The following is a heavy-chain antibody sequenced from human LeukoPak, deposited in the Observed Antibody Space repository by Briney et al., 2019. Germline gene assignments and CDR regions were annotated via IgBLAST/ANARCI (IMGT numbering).Heavy chain of an antibody. CDR1: GFTFSSYG. V-gene: IGHV3-30*18. CDR3: AQAWRWLQLNY. J-gene: IGHJ4*02. D-gene: IGHD5-24*01. Sequence: GRSLRLSCAASGFTFSSYGMHWVRQAPGKGLEWVAVISYDGSNKYYADSVQGRFTISRDNSMNTLYLQMNSLRDEDTAVYYCAQAWRWLQLNYWGQGTLVTVSS. CDR2: ISYDGSNK.